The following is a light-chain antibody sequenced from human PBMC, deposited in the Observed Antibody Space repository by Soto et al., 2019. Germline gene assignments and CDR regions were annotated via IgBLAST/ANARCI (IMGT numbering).Light chain of an antibody. J-gene: IGKJ5*01. CDR3: QQRSNWPT. V-gene: IGKV3D-20*02. CDR1: QSVSSSY. CDR2: GAF. Sequence: EIVLTQSPGTLSLSPGERATLSCRASQSVSSSYLAWYQQKPGQAPRLLIYGAFSRATGIPDRFSGSGSGTDFTLTISRLEPEDFAVYYCQQRSNWPTFGQGTRLEIK.